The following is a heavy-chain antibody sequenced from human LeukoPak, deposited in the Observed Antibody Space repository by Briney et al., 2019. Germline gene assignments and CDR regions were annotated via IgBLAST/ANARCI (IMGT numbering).Heavy chain of an antibody. CDR3: ARDSFLQAHTGYFDY. CDR1: GFTFSSFE. Sequence: GGSLRLSRAASGFTFSSFEMNWVRQAPGKGLEWVSYIGSNTGIIYYAASVKGRFTISRDNAKNSLYLQMNSLRAEDTAVYYCARDSFLQAHTGYFDYWGQGPLVTVSS. V-gene: IGHV3-48*03. CDR2: IGSNTGII. J-gene: IGHJ4*02. D-gene: IGHD2/OR15-2a*01.